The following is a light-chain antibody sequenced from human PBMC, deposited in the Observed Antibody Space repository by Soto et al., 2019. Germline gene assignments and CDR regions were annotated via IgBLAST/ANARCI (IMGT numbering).Light chain of an antibody. J-gene: IGKJ4*01. V-gene: IGKV3-15*01. CDR2: DAS. Sequence: EIVMTPSPATLSVSPGERVTLSCRASQSVSSNLAWYQQKPGQAPRLLIYDASTRATGIPAGFSGSGSGTEFTLTISSLQSEDFEVYSCQQYNDWPLTFGGGN. CDR3: QQYNDWPLT. CDR1: QSVSSN.